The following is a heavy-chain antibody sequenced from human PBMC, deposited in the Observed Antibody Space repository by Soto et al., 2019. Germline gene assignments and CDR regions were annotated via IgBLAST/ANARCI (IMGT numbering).Heavy chain of an antibody. CDR1: GFTFSSYD. CDR2: IGTAGDT. D-gene: IGHD6-13*01. V-gene: IGHV3-13*01. CDR3: ARGGLYSSSWPPDY. J-gene: IGHJ4*02. Sequence: ESGGGLVQPGGSLRLSCAASGFTFSSYDMHWVRQATGKGLEWVSAIGTAGDTYYPGSVKGRFTISRENAKNSLYLQMNSLRAGDTAVYYCARGGLYSSSWPPDYWGQGTLVTVSS.